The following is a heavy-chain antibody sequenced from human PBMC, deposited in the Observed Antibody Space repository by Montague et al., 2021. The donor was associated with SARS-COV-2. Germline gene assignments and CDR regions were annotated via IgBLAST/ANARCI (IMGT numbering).Heavy chain of an antibody. D-gene: IGHD3-9*01. CDR2: ISYDGSNK. J-gene: IGHJ6*02. Sequence: SLRLSCAASGFTLSSYAMHWVRQAPGKGLEWVAVISYDGSNKYYADSVKGRFTISRDNSKNTLYLQMNSLRAEDTAVYYCARDPFYYDILTGYIYPAYYYYGMDVWGQGTTVTVSS. CDR3: ARDPFYYDILTGYIYPAYYYYGMDV. V-gene: IGHV3-30-3*01. CDR1: GFTLSSYA.